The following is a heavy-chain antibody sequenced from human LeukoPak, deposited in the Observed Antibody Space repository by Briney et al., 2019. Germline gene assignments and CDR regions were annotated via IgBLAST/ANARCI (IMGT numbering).Heavy chain of an antibody. CDR3: ASFSPAFVGEDPRVVATSAFDI. V-gene: IGHV1-18*01. J-gene: IGHJ3*02. CDR1: GYTFTSYG. CDR2: ISAYNGNT. Sequence: ASVKVSCKASGYTFTSYGIGWVRQAPGQGLEWMGWISAYNGNTNYAQKLQGRVTMTTDTSTSTAYMELRSLRSDDTAVYYCASFSPAFVGEDPRVVATSAFDIWGQGTMVTVSS. D-gene: IGHD5-12*01.